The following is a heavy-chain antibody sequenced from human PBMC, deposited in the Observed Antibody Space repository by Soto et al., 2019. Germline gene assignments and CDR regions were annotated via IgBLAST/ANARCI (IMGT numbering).Heavy chain of an antibody. V-gene: IGHV4-59*12. CDR1: GGSISSYY. J-gene: IGHJ4*02. D-gene: IGHD5-12*01. Sequence: SETLSLTCTVSGGSISSYYWSWIRQPPGKGLEWIGYIYYSGSTNYNPTLKRRVTISVDTSKNQFSLKLNSVTAADTAVYYCARDSGYDFPFDYWGQGTLVTVSS. CDR3: ARDSGYDFPFDY. CDR2: IYYSGST.